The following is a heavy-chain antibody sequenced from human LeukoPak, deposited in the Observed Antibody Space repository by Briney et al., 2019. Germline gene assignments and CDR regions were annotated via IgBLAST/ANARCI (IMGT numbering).Heavy chain of an antibody. CDR2: IYYSGST. CDR3: ARGGYCSSTSCSFDY. J-gene: IGHJ4*02. D-gene: IGHD2-2*01. V-gene: IGHV4-39*01. CDR1: GGSISSSNYY. Sequence: PSETLSLTCTVSGGSISSSNYYWDWIRQPPGKGLEWIGSIYYSGSTCYNPPLKSRVTISVDTSKNQFSLKLSSVTAADTAVYYCARGGYCSSTSCSFDYWGQGTLVTVSS.